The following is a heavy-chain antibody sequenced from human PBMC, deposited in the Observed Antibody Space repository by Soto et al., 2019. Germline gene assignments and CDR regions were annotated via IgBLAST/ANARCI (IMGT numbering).Heavy chain of an antibody. CDR1: GYTFTGYY. J-gene: IGHJ6*02. Sequence: ASVKVSCKASGYTFTGYYMHWGRQAPGQGLEWMGWINPNSGGTNYAQKVQGRVTMTRDTSISTAYMELSRLRSDDTPVYYCARELSVGGLCYYYGMDVWGQGTTVSVSS. D-gene: IGHD2-15*01. V-gene: IGHV1-2*02. CDR2: INPNSGGT. CDR3: ARELSVGGLCYYYGMDV.